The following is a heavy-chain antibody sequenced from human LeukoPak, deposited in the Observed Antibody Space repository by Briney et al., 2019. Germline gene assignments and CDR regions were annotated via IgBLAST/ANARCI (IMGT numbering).Heavy chain of an antibody. J-gene: IGHJ4*02. Sequence: GGSLRLSCAASGSTFSSYSMNWVRQAPGKGLEWVSYISSSSSTIYYADSVKGRFTISRDNAKNSLYLQMNSLRAEGTAVYYCARRRDYFDYWGQGTLVTVSS. CDR2: ISSSSSTI. CDR1: GSTFSSYS. V-gene: IGHV3-48*01. CDR3: ARRRDYFDY.